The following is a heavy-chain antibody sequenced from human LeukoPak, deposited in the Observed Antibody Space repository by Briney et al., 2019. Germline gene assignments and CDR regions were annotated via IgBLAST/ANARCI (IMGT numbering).Heavy chain of an antibody. CDR1: GFSPSTSGVG. V-gene: IGHV2-5*02. D-gene: IGHD2-15*01. CDR2: RYWDDDK. J-gene: IGHJ4*02. Sequence: SGPTLVHPTQTLTLTFTFSGFSPSTSGVGVGWIRQHPGKALEWLALRYWDDDKRYSPSQKSRLTITKDTSKNQVVLTMTNMDPVDTATYYCAHSPYCSGGSCYSFYGDYFDYWGQGTLVTVSS. CDR3: AHSPYCSGGSCYSFYGDYFDY.